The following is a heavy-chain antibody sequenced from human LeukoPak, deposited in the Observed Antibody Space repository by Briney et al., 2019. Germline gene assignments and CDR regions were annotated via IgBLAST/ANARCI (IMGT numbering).Heavy chain of an antibody. Sequence: ASVKVSCKASGYTFTSYDINWVRQATGQGLEWMGWMNPNSGNTGYAQKFQGRVTMTRNTSISTAYMELSSLRSEDTAVYYCARDPGHIGGDYYYGMDVWGQGTTVTVSS. CDR1: GYTFTSYD. J-gene: IGHJ6*02. CDR3: ARDPGHIGGDYYYGMDV. CDR2: MNPNSGNT. V-gene: IGHV1-8*01. D-gene: IGHD3-10*01.